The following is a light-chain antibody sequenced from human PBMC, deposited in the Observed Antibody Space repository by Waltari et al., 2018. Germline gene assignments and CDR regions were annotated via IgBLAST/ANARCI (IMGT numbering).Light chain of an antibody. J-gene: IGKJ2*01. V-gene: IGKV3-11*01. CDR2: DAS. CDR3: QQRSVWPLYT. Sequence: DIMLTQSPATLSLSPGERATLSCRASQSVGVFLAWYQQKPGQAPRLLIFDASNRATGIPARFGGSGSGTDFTLTISSLEPEDSAVYYCQQRSVWPLYTFGQGTKLEI. CDR1: QSVGVF.